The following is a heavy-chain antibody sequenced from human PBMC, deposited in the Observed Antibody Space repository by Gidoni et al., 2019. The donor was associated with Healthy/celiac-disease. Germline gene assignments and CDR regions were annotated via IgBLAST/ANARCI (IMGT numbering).Heavy chain of an antibody. CDR2: ICGSGGST. J-gene: IGHJ5*02. CDR3: AKDPYSSSYLGWFDP. V-gene: IGHV3-23*01. Sequence: AICGSGGSTYYADSVKGRFTISRDNSKNTLYLQMNSLRAEDTAVYYCAKDPYSSSYLGWFDPWGQGTLVTVSS. D-gene: IGHD6-6*01.